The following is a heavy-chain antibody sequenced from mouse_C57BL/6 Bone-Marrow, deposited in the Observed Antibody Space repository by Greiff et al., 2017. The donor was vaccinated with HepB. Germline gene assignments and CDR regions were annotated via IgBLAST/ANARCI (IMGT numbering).Heavy chain of an antibody. CDR3: AYYDYDVGDY. Sequence: VMLVESGPELVKPGASVKISCKASGYAFSSSWMNWVKQRPGKGLEWIGRIYPGDGDTNYNGKFKGKATLTADKSSSTAYMQLSSLTSEDSAVYFCAYYDYDVGDYWGQGTLVTVSA. D-gene: IGHD2-4*01. J-gene: IGHJ3*01. CDR1: GYAFSSSW. CDR2: IYPGDGDT. V-gene: IGHV1-82*01.